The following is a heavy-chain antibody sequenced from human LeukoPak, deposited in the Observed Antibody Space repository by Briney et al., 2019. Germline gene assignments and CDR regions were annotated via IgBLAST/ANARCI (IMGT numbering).Heavy chain of an antibody. V-gene: IGHV1-2*02. D-gene: IGHD5-24*01. CDR1: GYTFTGYH. CDR2: INPNSGGT. Sequence: ASVKVSRKASGYTFTGYHIHWVRQAPGQGLEWMGWINPNSGGTNYAQKFQGRVTMTRDTSISTAYMELSRLRSDDTAVYYCARAMATNDDYWGQGTLVTVSS. CDR3: ARAMATNDDY. J-gene: IGHJ4*02.